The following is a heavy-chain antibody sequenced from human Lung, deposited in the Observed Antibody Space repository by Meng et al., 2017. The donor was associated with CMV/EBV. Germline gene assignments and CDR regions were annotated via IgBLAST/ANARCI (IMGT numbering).Heavy chain of an antibody. Sequence: SETXSLXCAVYGGSFSGYYWSWIRQPPGKGLEWIGEINHSGSTNYNPSLRSRVTISVDTSKNQFSLKLSSVTAADTAVYYCARGRPKAVPAGGYFDYWGQGXLVTVSS. CDR2: INHSGST. J-gene: IGHJ4*02. CDR1: GGSFSGYY. D-gene: IGHD2-2*01. CDR3: ARGRPKAVPAGGYFDY. V-gene: IGHV4-34*01.